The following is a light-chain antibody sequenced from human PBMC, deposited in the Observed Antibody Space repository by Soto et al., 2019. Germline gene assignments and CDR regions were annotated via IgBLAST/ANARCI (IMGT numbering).Light chain of an antibody. Sequence: EIVMTQSPATLSVSPGERVTFSCRASQTISNKLAWYQHKPGQAPRLLISGASTGATGIPARFSGSWSGTEFTLTINSLQYEDFAVYYCQQYYMWPVTFGGGTKLEIK. CDR3: QQYYMWPVT. J-gene: IGKJ4*01. CDR2: GAS. CDR1: QTISNK. V-gene: IGKV3-15*01.